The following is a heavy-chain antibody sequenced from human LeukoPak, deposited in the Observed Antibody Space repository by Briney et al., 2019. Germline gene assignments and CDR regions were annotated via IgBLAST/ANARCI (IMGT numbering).Heavy chain of an antibody. V-gene: IGHV3-48*01. Sequence: GGSLRHSCAASGFTFSSYCMNWVRQAPGKGLEWVSYINPGGSDTYYADSVKGRFTISRDSAKDSLDLEMNSLRAEDAAVYFCAREPVYYYYMDVWGKGTTVTVSS. CDR2: INPGGSDT. CDR3: AREPVYYYYMDV. J-gene: IGHJ6*03. CDR1: GFTFSSYC.